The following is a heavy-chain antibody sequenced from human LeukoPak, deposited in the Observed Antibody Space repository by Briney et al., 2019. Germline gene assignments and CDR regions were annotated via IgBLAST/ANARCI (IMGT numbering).Heavy chain of an antibody. V-gene: IGHV3-23*01. J-gene: IGHJ6*02. CDR3: ARVEGDIVVVPAPTIYYYYGMDV. D-gene: IGHD2-2*01. CDR1: EFTFSNYA. Sequence: GGSLRLSCAASEFTFSNYAMSWVRQAPGKGPEWVSAISGGGSETYYADSVKGRFTISRDNSKNTVYLQMNSLRAEDTAVYYCARVEGDIVVVPAPTIYYYYGMDVWGQGTTVTVSS. CDR2: ISGGGSET.